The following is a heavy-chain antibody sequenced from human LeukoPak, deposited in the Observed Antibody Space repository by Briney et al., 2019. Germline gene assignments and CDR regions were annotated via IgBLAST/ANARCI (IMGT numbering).Heavy chain of an antibody. J-gene: IGHJ4*02. CDR1: GFTFSSYT. CDR2: ISGSNSYI. CDR3: AKDPGDSSGYYYARFDY. D-gene: IGHD3-22*01. Sequence: PGGSLRLSCAASGFTFSSYTMHWIRQAPGKGLEWVSSISGSNSYIFYADSVKGRFTVSRDNAKDSLYLQMNSLRAEDTAVYYCAKDPGDSSGYYYARFDYWGQGTLVTVSS. V-gene: IGHV3-21*01.